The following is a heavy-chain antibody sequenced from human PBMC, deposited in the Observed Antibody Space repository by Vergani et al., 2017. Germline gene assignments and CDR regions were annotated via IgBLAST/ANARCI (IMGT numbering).Heavy chain of an antibody. Sequence: EVQLVESGGDLVQPGRSLRLSCTASGFTFGYYAMDWFRQAPGQGLEWVGGIRSKAYGQPTIYAASVKGRFTISRDDSKSIAYLQLNNLQTEDTAMYYCVRDQVTMLRGSDALDILGQGTMVTVSS. CDR3: VRDQVTMLRGSDALDI. CDR2: IRSKAYGQPT. D-gene: IGHD3-10*01. J-gene: IGHJ3*02. CDR1: GFTFGYYA. V-gene: IGHV3-49*03.